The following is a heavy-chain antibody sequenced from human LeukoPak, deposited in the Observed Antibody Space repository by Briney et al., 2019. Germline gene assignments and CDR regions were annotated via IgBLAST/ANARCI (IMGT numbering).Heavy chain of an antibody. J-gene: IGHJ4*02. CDR3: ASHGFFSPFDY. V-gene: IGHV4-4*02. CDR1: GVSITGSSW. Sequence: SGTLSLTCAVSGVSITGSSWWTWVRQSPGKGLEWIGEVQHTGRTNYNPSLESRVTMSLEKSKNQFSLKLSSVTAADTAVYYCASHGFFSPFDYWGQGTLVTVSS. D-gene: IGHD3-3*01. CDR2: VQHTGRT.